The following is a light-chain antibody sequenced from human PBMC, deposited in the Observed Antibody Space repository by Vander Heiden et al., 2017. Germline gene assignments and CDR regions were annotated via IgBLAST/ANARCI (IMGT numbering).Light chain of an antibody. J-gene: IGLJ2*01. V-gene: IGLV1-51*02. Sequence: QSVLTQPPPMSAAPGQKVTISCSGSSSNIGSDYVSWYQHLPGTAPKLLIYENNKRPSGIPDRFSGSKSGTSATLGITGLQTGDEDDYYCATWDRSLRAVVLGGGTKLTVL. CDR3: ATWDRSLRAVV. CDR1: SSNIGSDY. CDR2: ENN.